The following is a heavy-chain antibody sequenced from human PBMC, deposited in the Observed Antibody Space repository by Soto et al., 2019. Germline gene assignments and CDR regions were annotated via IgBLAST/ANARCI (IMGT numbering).Heavy chain of an antibody. CDR1: GGSISSGGYY. J-gene: IGHJ4*02. D-gene: IGHD2-15*01. V-gene: IGHV4-31*02. CDR3: ARDDCSGGSCYFDY. CDR2: IYYSGST. Sequence: LSLTCTVSGGSISSGGYYWSWIRQHPGKGLEWIGYIYYSGSTYYNPSLKSRVTISVDTSKNQFSLKLSSVTAADTAVYYCARDDCSGGSCYFDYWGQGTLVTVSS.